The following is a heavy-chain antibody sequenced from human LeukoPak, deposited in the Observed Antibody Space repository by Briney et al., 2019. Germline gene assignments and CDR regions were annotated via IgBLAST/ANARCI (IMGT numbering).Heavy chain of an antibody. CDR1: GYSISSGYY. CDR3: ARDSYSSSWFDY. V-gene: IGHV4-38-2*02. D-gene: IGHD6-13*01. Sequence: SETLSLTCTVSGYSISSGYYWGWIRQPPGKGLEWIGSIYHSGSTYYNPSLKSRVTISVDTSKNQFSLKLSSVTAADTAVYYCARDSYSSSWFDYWGQGTLVTVSS. J-gene: IGHJ4*02. CDR2: IYHSGST.